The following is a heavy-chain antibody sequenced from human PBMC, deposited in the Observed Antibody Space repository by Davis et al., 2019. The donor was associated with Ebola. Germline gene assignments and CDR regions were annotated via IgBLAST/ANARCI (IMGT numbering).Heavy chain of an antibody. D-gene: IGHD6-19*01. Sequence: ASVKVSCKASGYTFTSYYMHWVRQAPGQGLEWMGWISAYNGNTNYAQKLQGRVTITRDTSASTACMELSSLRSEDTAVYYCARYARKIAVAGTGAFDYWGQGTLVTVSS. CDR2: ISAYNGNT. V-gene: IGHV1-18*04. CDR1: GYTFTSYY. J-gene: IGHJ4*02. CDR3: ARYARKIAVAGTGAFDY.